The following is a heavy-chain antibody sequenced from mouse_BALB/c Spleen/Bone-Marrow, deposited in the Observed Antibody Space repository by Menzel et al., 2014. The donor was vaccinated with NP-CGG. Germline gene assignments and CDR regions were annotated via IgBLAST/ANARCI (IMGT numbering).Heavy chain of an antibody. V-gene: IGHV1S130*01. J-gene: IGHJ2*01. D-gene: IGHD2-14*01. Sequence: VQLQQSGSVLVRPGASVKLSCQASGYTFTSSWMHWAKQRPGQGLKWIGEIHPNSGNTNCNEKFKGKATLTVDTSSSTAYVDLSSLTAEDSAVYFCARHHRYAYYFDYWGQGTTLTVSS. CDR1: GYTFTSSW. CDR2: IHPNSGNT. CDR3: ARHHRYAYYFDY.